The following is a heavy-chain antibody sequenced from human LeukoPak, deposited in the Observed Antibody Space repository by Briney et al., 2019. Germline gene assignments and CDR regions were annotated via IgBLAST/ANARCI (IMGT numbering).Heavy chain of an antibody. D-gene: IGHD5-18*01. CDR3: AKDERIQLWLGAWAFDI. V-gene: IGHV3-53*01. CDR1: GGSISSYY. J-gene: IGHJ3*02. CDR2: IYSGGST. Sequence: ETLSLTCTVSGGSISSYYWSWARQAPGKGLEWVSVIYSGGSTYYADSVKGRFTISRDNSKNTLYLQMNSLRAEDTAVYYCAKDERIQLWLGAWAFDIWGQGTTVTVSS.